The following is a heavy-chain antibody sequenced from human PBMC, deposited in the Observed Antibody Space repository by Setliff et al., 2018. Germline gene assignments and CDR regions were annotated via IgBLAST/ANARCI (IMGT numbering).Heavy chain of an antibody. D-gene: IGHD2-15*01. CDR1: NGSISSGNYF. Sequence: KTSETLSLTCTVSNGSISSGNYFWGWIRQPPGKGLEWMGSIFYTGSTYYSPSLKSRVTMSIDTSKNQFSLKLSSVTAADTAVYYCARARYCSGGRCYWTWLDSWAQGTLVTVSS. V-gene: IGHV4-39*01. CDR3: ARARYCSGGRCYWTWLDS. CDR2: IFYTGST. J-gene: IGHJ5*01.